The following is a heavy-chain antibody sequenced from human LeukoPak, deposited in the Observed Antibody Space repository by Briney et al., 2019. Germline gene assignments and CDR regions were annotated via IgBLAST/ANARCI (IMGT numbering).Heavy chain of an antibody. CDR3: ARKGYYPGTDYYYYYGMDV. V-gene: IGHV1-46*01. CDR2: INPSGGST. D-gene: IGHD3-22*01. CDR1: GYTFTSYY. J-gene: IGHJ6*02. Sequence: ASVKVSCKASGYTFTSYYMHWVRQAPGQGLEWMGIINPSGGSTSYAQKFQGRVTMTRDTSTSTVYMELSSLRSEDTAVYYCARKGYYPGTDYYYYYGMDVWGQGTTVTVSS.